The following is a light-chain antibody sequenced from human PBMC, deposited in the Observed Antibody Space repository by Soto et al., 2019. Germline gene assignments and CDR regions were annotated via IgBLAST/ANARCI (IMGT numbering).Light chain of an antibody. V-gene: IGLV2-8*01. Sequence: QSALTQPPSASGAPGQSVTISCTGTLSDVGGYNYVSWYQQYPGRAPKRMIYEVTKRPSGVPDRFSGSKSGNTASLTVSGLQAEDEADYYCSSYAASNNFYFVFGGGTKLTVL. CDR1: LSDVGGYNY. CDR3: SSYAASNNFYFV. J-gene: IGLJ3*02. CDR2: EVT.